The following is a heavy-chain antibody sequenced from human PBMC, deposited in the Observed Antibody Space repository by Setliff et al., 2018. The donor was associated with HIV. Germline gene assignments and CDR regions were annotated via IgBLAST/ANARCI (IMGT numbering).Heavy chain of an antibody. D-gene: IGHD2-21*02. Sequence: SETLSLTCTISGGPINSDYYFWGWIRQSPGKGLEWIATISYDGNTYYNPSLKTQLTISSATSQNQFSLTMTSLTAADTAVYFCARGNNNWRRLWGYWGQGTRVTRLL. J-gene: IGHJ4*02. CDR1: GGPINSDYYF. CDR3: ARGNNNWRRLWGY. V-gene: IGHV4-39*07. CDR2: ISYDGNT.